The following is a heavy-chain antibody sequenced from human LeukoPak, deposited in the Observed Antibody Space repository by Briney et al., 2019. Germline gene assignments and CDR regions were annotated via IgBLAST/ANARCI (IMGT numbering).Heavy chain of an antibody. Sequence: GGSLRLSCTVSGVTFSSCGMHWVRQAPGKGLEWVAFIQYDGSDIFYADSVKGRFTISRDNSKNTLYLQMNSLRSEDTAVYYCAKEVQLLPFDYWGQGTLVTVSS. J-gene: IGHJ4*02. CDR1: GVTFSSCG. CDR2: IQYDGSDI. CDR3: AKEVQLLPFDY. D-gene: IGHD2-2*01. V-gene: IGHV3-30*02.